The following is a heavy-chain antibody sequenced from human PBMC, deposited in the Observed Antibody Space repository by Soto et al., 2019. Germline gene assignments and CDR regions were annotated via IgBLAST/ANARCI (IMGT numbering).Heavy chain of an antibody. Sequence: QVQLQESGPGLVHPSQTLSLTCTVFGASISSNDYYWRWIRQPPGKGLEWIGHINYSGSTYYTPSLKSRLTMSMDTSNNQSALRLTSVTAADTAFYYCVRLREYNHGFRRDSFDPWGQGIVVTVSS. CDR2: INYSGST. V-gene: IGHV4-30-4*01. J-gene: IGHJ5*02. D-gene: IGHD5-18*01. CDR3: VRLREYNHGFRRDSFDP. CDR1: GASISSNDYY.